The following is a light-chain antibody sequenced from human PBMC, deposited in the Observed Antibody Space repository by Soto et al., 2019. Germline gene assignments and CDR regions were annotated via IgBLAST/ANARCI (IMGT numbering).Light chain of an antibody. V-gene: IGKV3-20*01. J-gene: IGKJ1*01. Sequence: EIVLTQSPGPLSLSPGERATPSCRASQSVSSSYLAWYQQKPGQAPRLLIYGASSRATGIPDRFSGSGSGTDFTLTISRLEPEDFAVYYCQQYGSSPTFGQGTK. CDR1: QSVSSSY. CDR3: QQYGSSPT. CDR2: GAS.